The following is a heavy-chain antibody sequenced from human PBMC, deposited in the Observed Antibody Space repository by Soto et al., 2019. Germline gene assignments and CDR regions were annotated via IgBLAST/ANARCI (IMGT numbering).Heavy chain of an antibody. D-gene: IGHD2-2*01. V-gene: IGHV4-59*08. J-gene: IGHJ5*02. Sequence: IRQPPGKGLEWVGYIYFGGTTSYNPSLKSRVTISLETSNSQFSLRLTSVTAADTAVYYCARLRACYPYLAPSGPGPLVTVS. CDR2: IYFGGTT. CDR3: ARLRACYPYLAP.